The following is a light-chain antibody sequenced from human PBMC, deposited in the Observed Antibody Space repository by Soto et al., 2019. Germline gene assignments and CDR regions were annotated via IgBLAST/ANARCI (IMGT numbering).Light chain of an antibody. V-gene: IGKV1-5*03. CDR1: QSISSW. CDR3: QQDNSYSGLS. J-gene: IGKJ4*01. CDR2: TAS. Sequence: DIQMTQSPSTLSASVGDRVTITCRASQSISSWLAWYQQKPGKAPKLLIYTASSLASGVTSRFRGSGSGTEFTLTISSLQPDDFATYYCQQDNSYSGLSFGGGTKVEIK.